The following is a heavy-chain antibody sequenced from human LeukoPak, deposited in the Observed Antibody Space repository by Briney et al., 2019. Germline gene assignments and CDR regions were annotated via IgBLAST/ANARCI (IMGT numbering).Heavy chain of an antibody. Sequence: GGSLRLSCAASGFTFSSYVMHWVRQAPGKGLEWVAIISYDGSNEYYADSVKGRFTISRDNSKNTLYLQMNSLRAADTAVYYCARYKGTSYLSSFDYWGQGTLVTVSS. CDR3: ARYKGTSYLSSFDY. CDR1: GFTFSSYV. D-gene: IGHD6-6*01. V-gene: IGHV3-30*04. J-gene: IGHJ4*02. CDR2: ISYDGSNE.